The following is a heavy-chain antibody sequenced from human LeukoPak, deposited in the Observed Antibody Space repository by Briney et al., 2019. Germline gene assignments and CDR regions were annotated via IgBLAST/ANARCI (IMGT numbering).Heavy chain of an antibody. Sequence: ASVKVSCKASGYTFTGYYMHWVRQAPGQGLEWMGWINPNSGGTNYAQKFQGRVTMTRDTSISTAYMELSRLRSEDTAVYYCARDQKALWFGELLTYWGQGTLVTVSS. CDR3: ARDQKALWFGELLTY. D-gene: IGHD3-10*01. CDR1: GYTFTGYY. J-gene: IGHJ4*02. CDR2: INPNSGGT. V-gene: IGHV1-2*02.